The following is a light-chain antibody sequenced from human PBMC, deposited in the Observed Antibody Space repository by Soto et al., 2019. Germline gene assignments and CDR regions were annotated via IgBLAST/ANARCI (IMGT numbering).Light chain of an antibody. J-gene: IGLJ2*01. V-gene: IGLV1-47*02. CDR3: AAWDDSLSGRVV. Sequence: QSVLTQPPSASGTPGQRVTISCSGSSSNIGSNYVYWYQQFPGTAPKLLIYSNNQRPSGVPDRVSGPKSGTSASLAISGLRSEDEADYYCAAWDDSLSGRVVFGGGTKVTVL. CDR1: SSNIGSNY. CDR2: SNN.